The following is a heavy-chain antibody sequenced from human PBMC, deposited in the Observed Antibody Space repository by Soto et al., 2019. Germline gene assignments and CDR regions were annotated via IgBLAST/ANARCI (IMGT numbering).Heavy chain of an antibody. D-gene: IGHD3-10*01. CDR2: ISPYNRNT. V-gene: IGHV1-18*01. Sequence: VQLVQSGAEVKKPGASVKVSCKASGYPFSSIGISWVRQAPGQGLEWMGWISPYNRNTYYAQRLQGRVTMTTDTSTSTAYMELRSLRSDDTAVYFCARDLDGSGNYYTDYWGQGTLVTVSS. CDR3: ARDLDGSGNYYTDY. CDR1: GYPFSSIG. J-gene: IGHJ4*02.